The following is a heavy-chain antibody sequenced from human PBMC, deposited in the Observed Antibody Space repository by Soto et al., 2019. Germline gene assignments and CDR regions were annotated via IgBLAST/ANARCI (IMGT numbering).Heavy chain of an antibody. Sequence: HPGGSLRLSCAASGFTFDDYAMHWVRQAPGKGLEWVSGISWNSGSIGYADSVKGRFTISRDNAKNSLYLQMNSLRAEDTALYYCAKDRKNDFWSGPHDYWGQGTLVTVSS. CDR3: AKDRKNDFWSGPHDY. J-gene: IGHJ4*02. D-gene: IGHD3-3*01. CDR2: ISWNSGSI. V-gene: IGHV3-9*01. CDR1: GFTFDDYA.